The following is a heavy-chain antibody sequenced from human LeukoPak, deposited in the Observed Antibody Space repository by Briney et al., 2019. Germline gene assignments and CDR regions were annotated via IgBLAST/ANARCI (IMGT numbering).Heavy chain of an antibody. CDR1: GGSISNYF. J-gene: IGHJ4*02. V-gene: IGHV4-59*01. D-gene: IGHD2-15*01. CDR2: IYYSGST. Sequence: SETLSLTCTVSGGSISNYFWSWIRQPPGKGLEWIGYIYYSGSTNYNPSLESRVTISVDTSKNQFSLKLRSVTAADTAVYYCARVGYCSGGGCYGLDYWGQGTLVTVSS. CDR3: ARVGYCSGGGCYGLDY.